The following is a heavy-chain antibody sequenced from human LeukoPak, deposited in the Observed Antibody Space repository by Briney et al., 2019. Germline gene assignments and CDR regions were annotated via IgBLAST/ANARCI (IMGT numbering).Heavy chain of an antibody. CDR2: IYYSGST. D-gene: IGHD4-23*01. Sequence: SETLSLTCTVSGGSISIYYWGWIRQPPGKGLEWIGSIYYSGSTNYNPSLKSRVTISVDTSKNQFSLKLSSVTAADTAVYYCATYGGNSSGGPGAFDIWGQGTMVTVSS. J-gene: IGHJ3*02. V-gene: IGHV4-59*01. CDR1: GGSISIYY. CDR3: ATYGGNSSGGPGAFDI.